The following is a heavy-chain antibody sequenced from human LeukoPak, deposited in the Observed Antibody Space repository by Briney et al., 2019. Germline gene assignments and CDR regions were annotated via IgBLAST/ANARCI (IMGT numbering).Heavy chain of an antibody. D-gene: IGHD6-19*01. CDR1: GYSLSSGYY. V-gene: IGHV4-38-2*02. CDR3: ARVGYISGWYPFDF. CDR2: IYHSQNT. Sequence: SKTLSLTCSVSGYSLSSGYYWGWIRQPPGKGLEWIGTIYHSQNTYYNPSLKSRVTISVDMSKNQFSLKLSSVTAADTAVYYCARVGYISGWYPFDFWGLGTLVIVSS. J-gene: IGHJ4*02.